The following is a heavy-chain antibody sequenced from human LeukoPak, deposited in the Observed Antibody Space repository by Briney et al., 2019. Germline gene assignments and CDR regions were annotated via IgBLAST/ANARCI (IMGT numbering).Heavy chain of an antibody. CDR3: AGARGIAAADFDY. D-gene: IGHD6-13*01. J-gene: IGHJ4*02. V-gene: IGHV4-59*01. CDR2: IYYSGST. Sequence: SETLSLTCTVYGGSISSYYWSWIRQPPGKGLEWIGYIYYSGSTNYNPSLKSRVTISVDTSKNQFSLKLSSVTAADTAVYYCAGARGIAAADFDYWGQGTLVTVSS. CDR1: GGSISSYY.